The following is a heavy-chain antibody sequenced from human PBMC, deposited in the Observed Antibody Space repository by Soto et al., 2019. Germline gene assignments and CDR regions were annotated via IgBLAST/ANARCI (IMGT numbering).Heavy chain of an antibody. V-gene: IGHV1-46*01. CDR1: GYTFTSSY. CDR3: ARGPGASGLDV. Sequence: ASVKVSFKASGYTFTSSYIHWVRQAPGQGFEWMGIINPSGGGTSYSQKLQGRVTLTRDTSTRTIYMELNGLRSEDTAVYYCARGPGASGLDVWGQGTTVTVSS. CDR2: INPSGGGT. D-gene: IGHD2-8*02. J-gene: IGHJ6*02.